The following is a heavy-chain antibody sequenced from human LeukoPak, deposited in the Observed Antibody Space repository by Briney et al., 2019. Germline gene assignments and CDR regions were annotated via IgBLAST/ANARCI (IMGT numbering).Heavy chain of an antibody. Sequence: GESLKISCKGSGYSFTSYWIGWVRQMPGKGLEWMGIIYPGDSDTRYSPSFQGQVTISADKSISTAYLQWSSLKASDTAMYYCASQGSYGDYNHYYYYYMDVWGKGTTVTV. CDR2: IYPGDSDT. D-gene: IGHD4-17*01. J-gene: IGHJ6*03. CDR3: ASQGSYGDYNHYYYYYMDV. V-gene: IGHV5-51*01. CDR1: GYSFTSYW.